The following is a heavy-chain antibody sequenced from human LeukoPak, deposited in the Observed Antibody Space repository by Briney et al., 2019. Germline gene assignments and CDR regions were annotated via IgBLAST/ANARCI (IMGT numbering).Heavy chain of an antibody. CDR3: ATPAFEYSSSSDYYYYYMDV. Sequence: GASVKVSCKASGYTFTSYYMHWVRQAPGQGLEWMGIINPSGGSTSYAQKFQGRVTMTRDTSTSTVYMELSSLRSEDTAVYYCATPAFEYSSSSDYYYYYMDVWGKGTTVTVSS. CDR2: INPSGGST. V-gene: IGHV1-46*01. CDR1: GYTFTSYY. D-gene: IGHD6-6*01. J-gene: IGHJ6*03.